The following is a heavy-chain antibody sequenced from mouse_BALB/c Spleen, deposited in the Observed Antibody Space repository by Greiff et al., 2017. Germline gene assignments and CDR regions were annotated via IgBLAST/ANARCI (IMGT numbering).Heavy chain of an antibody. Sequence: LQQPGSELVRPGASVKLSCKASGYTFTSYWMHWVKQRPGQGLEWIGNIYPGSGSTNYDEKFKSKATLTVDTSSSTAYMQLSSLTSEDSAVYYNTRVGYYRDECLLTGTDDAMDYWGQGTSVTVSS. CDR3: TRVGYYRDECLLTGTDDAMDY. D-gene: IGHD2-14*01. CDR2: IYPGSGST. V-gene: IGHV1S22*01. J-gene: IGHJ4*01. CDR1: GYTFTSYW.